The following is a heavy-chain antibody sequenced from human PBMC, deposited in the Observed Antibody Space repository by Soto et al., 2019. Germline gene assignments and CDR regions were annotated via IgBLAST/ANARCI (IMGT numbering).Heavy chain of an antibody. J-gene: IGHJ6*02. CDR2: ISAYNGHT. CDR1: GYTFTSFG. CDR3: TRPTDYYYYSLDV. Sequence: QVQLVQSGAEVKKPGASVKVSCKASGYTFTSFGISWVRQAPGQGLEWMGWISAYNGHTNYAQNLQDRVVMTTETSTSTAYMELRSLRSDDTAVHYCTRPTDYYYYSLDVWGQGTTVTVSS. V-gene: IGHV1-18*01.